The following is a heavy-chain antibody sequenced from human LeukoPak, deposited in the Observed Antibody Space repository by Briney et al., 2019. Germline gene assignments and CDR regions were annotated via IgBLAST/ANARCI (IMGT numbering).Heavy chain of an antibody. CDR2: TNHSGST. J-gene: IGHJ4*02. D-gene: IGHD5-18*01. CDR1: GGSFSGYY. CDR3: ARGERNTAMVTYFDY. V-gene: IGHV4-34*01. Sequence: SETLSLTCAVYGGSFSGYYWSWIRQPPGKGLEWIGETNHSGSTNYNPSLKSRVTISVDTSKNQFSLKLSSVTAADTAVYYCARGERNTAMVTYFDYWGQGTLVTVSS.